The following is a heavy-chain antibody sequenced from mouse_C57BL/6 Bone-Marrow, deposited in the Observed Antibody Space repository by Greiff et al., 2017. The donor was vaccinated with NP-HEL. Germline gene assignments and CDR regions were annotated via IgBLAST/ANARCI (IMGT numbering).Heavy chain of an antibody. V-gene: IGHV1-26*01. CDR3: AREIYYYGSSYVVYFDY. CDR2: INPNNGGT. CDR1: GYTFTDYY. Sequence: VQLQQSGPELVKPGASVKISCKASGYTFTDYYMNWVKQSHGKSLEWIGDINPNNGGTSYNQKFKGKATLTVDKSSSTAYMELRSLTSEDSAVYYCAREIYYYGSSYVVYFDYWGQGTTLTVSS. J-gene: IGHJ2*01. D-gene: IGHD1-1*01.